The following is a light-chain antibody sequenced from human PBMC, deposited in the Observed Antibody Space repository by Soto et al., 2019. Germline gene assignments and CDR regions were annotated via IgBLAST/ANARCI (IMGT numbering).Light chain of an antibody. CDR1: SSDVGNYNF. J-gene: IGLJ2*01. V-gene: IGLV2-14*01. Sequence: QSALTQPASVSGSPGQSITISCTGTSSDVGNYNFVSWYQHHAGTAPKLIIYQVTNRPSGVSDRFSGSKSGDTASLTISGLQAEDEADYYSTSYTAFSTDILFGGGTKLTVL. CDR2: QVT. CDR3: TSYTAFSTDIL.